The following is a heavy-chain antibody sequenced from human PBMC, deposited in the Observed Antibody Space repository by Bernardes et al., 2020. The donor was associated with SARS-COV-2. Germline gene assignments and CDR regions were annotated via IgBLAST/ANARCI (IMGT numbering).Heavy chain of an antibody. D-gene: IGHD3-10*01. CDR1: GFTFSSYG. Sequence: GGSLRLSCAASGFTFSSYGMHWVRQAPGKGLEWVAVIWYDGSNKYYADSVKGRFTISRDNSKNTLYLQMNSLRAEDTAVYYCARGDYYGSGSYSPGYWGQGTLVTVSS. J-gene: IGHJ4*02. V-gene: IGHV3-33*01. CDR2: IWYDGSNK. CDR3: ARGDYYGSGSYSPGY.